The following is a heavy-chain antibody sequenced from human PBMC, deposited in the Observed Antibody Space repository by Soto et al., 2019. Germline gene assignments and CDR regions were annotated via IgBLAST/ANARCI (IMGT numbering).Heavy chain of an antibody. CDR1: GFSFNNYG. Sequence: PGGSLRLSCAASGFSFNNYGMHWVRQAPGKGLEWAAVLWSNGINKNYADSVKGRYTISRDNSKNTLYLQMNSLRAEDTAVYYCAKAASLVVVAASRNWFDPWG. V-gene: IGHV3-30*02. D-gene: IGHD2-15*01. J-gene: IGHJ5*02. CDR3: AKAASLVVVAASRNWFDP. CDR2: LWSNGINK.